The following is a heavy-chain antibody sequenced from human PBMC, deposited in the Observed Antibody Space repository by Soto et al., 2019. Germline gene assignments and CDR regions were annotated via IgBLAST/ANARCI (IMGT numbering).Heavy chain of an antibody. CDR2: INPNSGGT. CDR1: GYTFTGYY. Sequence: QVQLVQSGAEVKKPGASVKVSCKASGYTFTGYYMHWVRQAPGLGLEWMGWINPNSGGTNYAQKFQGWVTMHRDTSISTAYMELSRLESDDTAVYYCARDPRIAAADDYYYYGMAVWGQGTTVTVSS. V-gene: IGHV1-2*04. J-gene: IGHJ6*02. CDR3: ARDPRIAAADDYYYYGMAV. D-gene: IGHD6-13*01.